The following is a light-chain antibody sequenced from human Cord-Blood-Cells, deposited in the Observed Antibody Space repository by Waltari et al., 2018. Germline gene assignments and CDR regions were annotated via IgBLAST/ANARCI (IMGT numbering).Light chain of an antibody. Sequence: QSALTQPASVSGSPGQSITLSCTGPSSDVGGYNYVSWSQQHPGKAPKLMIYDVSQRPSGVSNRFSGSNAGNTASLTISGLQAEDEAEYYGSSYTSSSTWVFGGGTKRT. CDR3: SSYTSSSTWV. J-gene: IGLJ3*02. CDR2: DVS. CDR1: SSDVGGYNY. V-gene: IGLV2-14*01.